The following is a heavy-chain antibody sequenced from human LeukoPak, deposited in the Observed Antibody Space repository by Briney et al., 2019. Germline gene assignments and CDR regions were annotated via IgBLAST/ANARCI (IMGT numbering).Heavy chain of an antibody. J-gene: IGHJ4*02. V-gene: IGHV3-23*01. D-gene: IGHD6-13*01. CDR3: AKSFGPVIAAAGTGAD. CDR1: GFTFSNYG. Sequence: GGSLRLSCEASGFTFSNYGMHWVRQAPGKGLEWVSVISGSGGSTDYADSVKGRFTISRDNSKNTLYLQMNSLRAEDTAVYYCAKSFGPVIAAAGTGADWGQGTPVIVSS. CDR2: ISGSGGST.